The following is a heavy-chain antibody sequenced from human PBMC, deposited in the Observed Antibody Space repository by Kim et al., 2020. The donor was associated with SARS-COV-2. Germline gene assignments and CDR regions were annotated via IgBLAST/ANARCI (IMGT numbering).Heavy chain of an antibody. CDR1: GFTFSNYA. V-gene: IGHV3-30*04. CDR2: ISYDGSDK. D-gene: IGHD4-17*01. CDR3: ANGDYMDV. Sequence: GGSLRLSCAASGFTFSNYAMHWVCQAPGKGLEWVAVISYDGSDKYYAHSVKGRFTISRDDSKNTLYLQMNSLRGEDTAVYYCANGDYMDVWGQGTTVTVSS. J-gene: IGHJ6*02.